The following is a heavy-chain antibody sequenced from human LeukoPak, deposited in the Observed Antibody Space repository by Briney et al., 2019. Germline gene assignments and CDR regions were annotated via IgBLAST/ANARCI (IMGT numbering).Heavy chain of an antibody. D-gene: IGHD3-9*01. Sequence: SVKVSCKASGYTFTSYYMHWVRQAPGQGLEWMGGIIPIFGTANYAQKFQGRVTITADESTSTAYMELSSLRSEDTAVYYCARGANWLSPSRNWFDPWGQGTLVTVSS. V-gene: IGHV1-69*01. CDR2: IIPIFGTA. CDR3: ARGANWLSPSRNWFDP. CDR1: GYTFTSYY. J-gene: IGHJ5*02.